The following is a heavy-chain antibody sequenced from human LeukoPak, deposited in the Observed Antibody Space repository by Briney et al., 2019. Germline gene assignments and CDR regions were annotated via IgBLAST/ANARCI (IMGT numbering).Heavy chain of an antibody. CDR2: FDPNDGET. Sequence: GASVTVSFTVSGYTLTELSMHCVRQAPGKGLEWMGGFDPNDGETVYAQKFQGRVTMTEDTSTDTAYMDLRSLRFEDTAVYYCTTAYDTSGFAPFDSWGQGTLVTVSS. CDR3: TTAYDTSGFAPFDS. CDR1: GYTLTELS. J-gene: IGHJ3*02. V-gene: IGHV1-24*01. D-gene: IGHD3-22*01.